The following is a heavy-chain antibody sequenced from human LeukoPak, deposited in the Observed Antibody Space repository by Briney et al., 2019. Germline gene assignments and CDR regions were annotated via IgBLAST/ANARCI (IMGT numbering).Heavy chain of an antibody. CDR2: INHSGST. V-gene: IGHV4-34*01. D-gene: IGHD4-17*01. Sequence: PSETLSLTCAVYGGSFSGYYWSWIRQPPGKGLEWIEEINHSGSTNYNPSLKSRVTISVDTSKNQFSLKLSSVTAADTAVYYCARSTTVTTYFQHWGQGTLVTVSS. J-gene: IGHJ1*01. CDR3: ARSTTVTTYFQH. CDR1: GGSFSGYY.